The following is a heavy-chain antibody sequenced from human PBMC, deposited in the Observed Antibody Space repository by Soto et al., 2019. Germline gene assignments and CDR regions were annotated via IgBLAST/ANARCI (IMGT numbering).Heavy chain of an antibody. V-gene: IGHV4-39*01. D-gene: IGHD6-13*01. CDR2: IYYSGST. CDR3: ARHLGIEAAGFDY. Sequence: QLQLQESGPGLAKPSETLSLTCTVSGGSISSSSYYWGWIRQPPGKGLEWIGSIYYSGSTYYNPCRMSRVTTSGDTSTNQFSLKLSSVTAAAPAVYYCARHLGIEAAGFDYWGKGTLVTVSS. J-gene: IGHJ4*02. CDR1: GGSISSSSYY.